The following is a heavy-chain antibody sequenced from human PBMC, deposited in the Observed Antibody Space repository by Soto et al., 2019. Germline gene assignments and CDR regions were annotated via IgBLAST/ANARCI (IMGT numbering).Heavy chain of an antibody. Sequence: LVESGGDLVYPGGSLRLSCVGSGFSFSDYSMNWVRQAPGKGLQWVSYISSSSDKTYYADSVKGRFTVSRDNAKTALFLQMNSLRDDDTATYFCARLPKGSLVTAWGQGTRVTVSS. J-gene: IGHJ4*02. CDR2: ISSSSDKT. D-gene: IGHD2-21*02. V-gene: IGHV3-48*02. CDR1: GFSFSDYS. CDR3: ARLPKGSLVTA.